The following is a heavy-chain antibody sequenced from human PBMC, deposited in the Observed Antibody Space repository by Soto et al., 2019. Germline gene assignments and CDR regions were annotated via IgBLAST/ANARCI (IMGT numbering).Heavy chain of an antibody. CDR1: GYSFTSYW. Sequence: GESLKISCKGSGYSFTSYWIGWVRQMPGKGLEWMGIIYPGDSDTRYSPSFQGQVTISADKSISTAYLQWSSLKASDTAMYYCARHFRRSWDAFDIWGQGTRVTVAS. CDR2: IYPGDSDT. CDR3: ARHFRRSWDAFDI. V-gene: IGHV5-51*01. J-gene: IGHJ3*02. D-gene: IGHD2-15*01.